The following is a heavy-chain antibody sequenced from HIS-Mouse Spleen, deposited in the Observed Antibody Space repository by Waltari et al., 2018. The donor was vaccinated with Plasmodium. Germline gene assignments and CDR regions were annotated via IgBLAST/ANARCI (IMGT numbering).Heavy chain of an antibody. V-gene: IGHV4-39*01. Sequence: QLQLQESGPGLVKPSETLSLTCTVSGGSISSSSYYWGWIRQPPGKGLEWIGSIDYSVRTDYNPSLKSRVTRSVDTSKSQFSLKLSSVTAADTAVYYCARQLAYYDFWSGYSRGYYFDYWGQGTLVTVSS. CDR1: GGSISSSSYY. D-gene: IGHD3-3*01. CDR3: ARQLAYYDFWSGYSRGYYFDY. CDR2: IDYSVRT. J-gene: IGHJ4*02.